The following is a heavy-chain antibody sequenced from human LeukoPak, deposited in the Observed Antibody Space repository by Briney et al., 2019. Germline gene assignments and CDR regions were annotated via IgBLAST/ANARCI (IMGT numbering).Heavy chain of an antibody. CDR2: IWNAGNNT. Sequence: PGESLRLSCAASGFSFSTYGMHWVRQAPGKGLEWVALIWNAGNNTYYADSVKGRFTIPRDKSKNTLYLQMNSLRAEDTAVYYCAGDTPPGGDYYFDYWGQGTLVIVSS. CDR3: AGDTPPGGDYYFDY. CDR1: GFSFSTYG. D-gene: IGHD3-16*01. V-gene: IGHV3-33*01. J-gene: IGHJ4*02.